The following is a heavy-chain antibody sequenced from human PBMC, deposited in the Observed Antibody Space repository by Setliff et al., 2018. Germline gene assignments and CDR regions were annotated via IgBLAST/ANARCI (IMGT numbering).Heavy chain of an antibody. D-gene: IGHD6-13*01. CDR2: VYPGDSDT. CDR1: GYRFTTYW. V-gene: IGHV5-51*01. Sequence: GESLKISCKGSGYRFTTYWIAWVRQKPGKGLEWMGIVYPGDSDTQYSPSFQGQVTISADKSISTAYLQLSSLKASDTAIYYCARHLKQPFSTYFYYMDVWGKGTTVTVSS. J-gene: IGHJ6*03. CDR3: ARHLKQPFSTYFYYMDV.